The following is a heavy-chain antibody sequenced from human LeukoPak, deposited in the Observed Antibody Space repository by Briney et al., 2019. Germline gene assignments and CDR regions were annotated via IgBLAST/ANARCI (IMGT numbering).Heavy chain of an antibody. V-gene: IGHV3-30*02. J-gene: IGHJ4*02. CDR1: GFIFSNYG. CDR2: IRYDGSNT. D-gene: IGHD6-19*01. CDR3: AKVGSSGYYNSDFDY. Sequence: GGPLRLSCAASGFIFSNYGMHWVRQAPGKGLEWVAFIRYDGSNTYYADSVKGRFTISRDNSKNTLYLQMNSLRADDTAVYNCAKVGSSGYYNSDFDYWGQGTLVTVSS.